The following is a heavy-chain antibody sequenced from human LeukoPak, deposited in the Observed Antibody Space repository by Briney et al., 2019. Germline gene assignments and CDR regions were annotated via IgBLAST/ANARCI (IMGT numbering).Heavy chain of an antibody. J-gene: IGHJ4*02. Sequence: PGGSLRLPCAASGFTFSSYEMNWVRQAPGKGLEWVSYISSSGSTIYYADSVKGRFTISRDNAKNSLYLQMNSLRAEDTAVYYCARERYYGSGSSPLGYWGQGTLVTVSS. CDR1: GFTFSSYE. CDR2: ISSSGSTI. D-gene: IGHD3-10*01. CDR3: ARERYYGSGSSPLGY. V-gene: IGHV3-48*03.